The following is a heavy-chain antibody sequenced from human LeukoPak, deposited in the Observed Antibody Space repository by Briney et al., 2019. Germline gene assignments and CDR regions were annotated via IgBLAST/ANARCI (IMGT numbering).Heavy chain of an antibody. Sequence: SETLSLTRAVSGYSISSGYYWGWIRQPPGKGLEWIGSIYHSGSTYYNPSLKSRVTISVDTSKNQFSLKLSSVTAADTAVYYCARLGPYYYDSSGYYLGYYYCYMDVWGKGTTVTVSS. V-gene: IGHV4-38-2*01. CDR1: GYSISSGYY. J-gene: IGHJ6*03. D-gene: IGHD3-22*01. CDR2: IYHSGST. CDR3: ARLGPYYYDSSGYYLGYYYCYMDV.